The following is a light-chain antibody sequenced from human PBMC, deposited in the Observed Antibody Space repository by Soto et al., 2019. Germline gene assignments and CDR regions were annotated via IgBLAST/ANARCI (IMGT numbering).Light chain of an antibody. CDR2: YDD. J-gene: IGLJ1*01. CDR3: AAWDYSANSHV. Sequence: QSVLTQPPSVSGAPRQRVTISCSGSSSNIGSNDVNWYQQFPGKAPKLLIYYDDLLSSGVSARFSGSKSSTSASLAITGFESEDEADYYSAAWDYSANSHVFGTGTKLTVL. CDR1: SSNIGSND. V-gene: IGLV1-36*01.